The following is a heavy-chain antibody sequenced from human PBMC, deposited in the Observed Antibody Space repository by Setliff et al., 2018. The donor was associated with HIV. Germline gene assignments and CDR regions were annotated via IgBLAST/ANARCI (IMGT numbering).Heavy chain of an antibody. CDR2: IYSGGST. D-gene: IGHD3-3*01. V-gene: IGHV3-53*01. CDR3: ARVGDYNFWGGYKYNYYYGMDV. Sequence: PGGSLRLSCAASRFTVSSNYMSWVRQAPGKGLEWVSVIYSGGSTYYADSVKGRFTISRDNSKNTLYLQMNSLRAEDTAVYYCARVGDYNFWGGYKYNYYYGMDVWGQGTTVTVSS. CDR1: RFTVSSNY. J-gene: IGHJ6*02.